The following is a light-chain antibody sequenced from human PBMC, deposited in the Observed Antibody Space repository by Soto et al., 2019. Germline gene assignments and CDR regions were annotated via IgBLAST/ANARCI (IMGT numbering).Light chain of an antibody. CDR1: SSDVGGYNY. J-gene: IGLJ1*01. CDR2: EVS. CDR3: SSYAGSNNYV. V-gene: IGLV2-8*01. Sequence: QSVLTQPPSASGSPGQSVTISCTGTSSDVGGYNYVSWYQQHPGKAPKLMIYEVSRRPSGVPGRFSGSKSGNTASLTVSGLQAEDEADYYCSSYAGSNNYVFGTGTKVTV.